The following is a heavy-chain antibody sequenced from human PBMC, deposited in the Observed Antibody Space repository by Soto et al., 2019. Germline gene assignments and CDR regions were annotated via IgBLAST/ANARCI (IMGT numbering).Heavy chain of an antibody. V-gene: IGHV3-23*01. CDR3: AKDLGGTVTLPYYFDY. CDR2: ISGSGGST. D-gene: IGHD4-17*01. J-gene: IGHJ4*02. Sequence: GGSLRLSCAASGFTFSSYAMSWVRQAPGKGLEWVSAISGSGGSTYYADSVKGRFTISRDNSKNTLYLQMNSLRAEDTAVYYCAKDLGGTVTLPYYFDYWGQGTLVTVSS. CDR1: GFTFSSYA.